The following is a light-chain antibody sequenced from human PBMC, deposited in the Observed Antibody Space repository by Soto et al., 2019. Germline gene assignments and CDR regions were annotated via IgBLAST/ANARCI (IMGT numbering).Light chain of an antibody. Sequence: DIVMTQSPDSLAVSLGERATINCKSSQSVLYSFNNNNYLAWYQQKPGQPPKLLIYWASTRESGVPDRFSGSGSGTEFTLTISSLQAEDVAVYYCQQYYSIPFTFGPGTKVEIK. CDR2: WAS. V-gene: IGKV4-1*01. CDR3: QQYYSIPFT. J-gene: IGKJ3*01. CDR1: QSVLYSFNNNNY.